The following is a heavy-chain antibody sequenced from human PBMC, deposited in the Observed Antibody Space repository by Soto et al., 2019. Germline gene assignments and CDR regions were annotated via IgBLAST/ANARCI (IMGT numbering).Heavy chain of an antibody. J-gene: IGHJ4*02. V-gene: IGHV4-61*08. Sequence: QVQLQESGPGLVKPSETLSLTCTVSGGSVSSGGYYWTWIRQAPGQGLEWIGNIYYSGSTNYNPSLQSRVTIRVDTSKNQFSLKLSSVTAADTAVYYCARSIIYDSSGSTDYWGQGTLVTVSS. CDR2: IYYSGST. CDR3: ARSIIYDSSGSTDY. D-gene: IGHD3-22*01. CDR1: GGSVSSGGYY.